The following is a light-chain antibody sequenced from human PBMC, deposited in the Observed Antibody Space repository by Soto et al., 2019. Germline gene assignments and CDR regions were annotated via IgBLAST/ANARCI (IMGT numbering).Light chain of an antibody. CDR2: GAS. CDR3: QQGFSTPWT. CDR1: QTISTF. V-gene: IGKV1-39*01. Sequence: DIQMTYSRSSLAASGGDRVSITLRASQTISTFLNLYQQRPGKAPRLLIYGASTLQSGVPSRFNGSGSGTESTLTIGSLQLEDFATYSCQQGFSTPWTFGQGTKV. J-gene: IGKJ1*01.